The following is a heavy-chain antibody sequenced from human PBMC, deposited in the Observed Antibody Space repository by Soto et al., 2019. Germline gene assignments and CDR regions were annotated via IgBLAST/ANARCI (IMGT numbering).Heavy chain of an antibody. CDR1: GFSFTTDGMG. J-gene: IGHJ4*02. CDR3: ADLYWAASGTRYYFDY. Sequence: QITLKESGPTLVKPTQTLTLTCTFSGFSFTTDGMGVGWIRQPPGKALEWLALIYWEDDKRYCPSLKSRLTLINDASSNQVVLTLSNMDPAATATYCCADLYWAASGTRYYFDYWGQGTLVTVSS. V-gene: IGHV2-5*02. CDR2: IYWEDDK. D-gene: IGHD6-13*01.